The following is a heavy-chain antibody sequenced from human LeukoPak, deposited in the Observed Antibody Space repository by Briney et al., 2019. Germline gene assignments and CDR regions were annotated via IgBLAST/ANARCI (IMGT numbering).Heavy chain of an antibody. CDR3: ARDHPNHYCSSTSCTTPRDYYYYGMDV. V-gene: IGHV3-53*01. CDR2: IYSGGST. Sequence: GGSLRLSCAASGFTFSDCTMSWVRQAPGKGLEWVSVIYSGGSTYYADSVKGRFTISRDNSKNTLYLQMNSLRAEDTAVYYCARDHPNHYCSSTSCTTPRDYYYYGMDVWGQGTTVTVSS. J-gene: IGHJ6*02. D-gene: IGHD2-2*01. CDR1: GFTFSDCT.